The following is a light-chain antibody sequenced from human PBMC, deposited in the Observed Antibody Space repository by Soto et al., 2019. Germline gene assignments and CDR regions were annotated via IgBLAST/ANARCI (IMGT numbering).Light chain of an antibody. CDR2: EVS. CDR3: CSLTTRDSHI. V-gene: IGLV2-14*01. Sequence: QSVLTQPASVSGSPGQSITISCTGTSSDVGGYNHVSWYQQHPGKAPKLMIYEVSNRPSGVSNRFSGSKSGNTASLTISGLQAEDEADYYCCSLTTRDSHIFGSGTKLTVL. J-gene: IGLJ1*01. CDR1: SSDVGGYNH.